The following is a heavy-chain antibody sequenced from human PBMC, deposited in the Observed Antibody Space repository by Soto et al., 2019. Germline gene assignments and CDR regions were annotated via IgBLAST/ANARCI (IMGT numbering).Heavy chain of an antibody. Sequence: PGGSLRLSCAASGFTFSSYAMSWVRQAPGKGLEWVSAISGSGGSTYYADSVKGRFTISRDNSKNTLYLQMNSLRAEDTAVYYCGKDFGDCSGGSCYSVAGTFDYWGQGTLVTVSS. CDR3: GKDFGDCSGGSCYSVAGTFDY. J-gene: IGHJ4*02. CDR2: ISGSGGST. V-gene: IGHV3-23*01. CDR1: GFTFSSYA. D-gene: IGHD2-15*01.